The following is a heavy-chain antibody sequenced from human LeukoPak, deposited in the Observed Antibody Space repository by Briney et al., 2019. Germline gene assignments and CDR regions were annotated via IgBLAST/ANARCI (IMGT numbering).Heavy chain of an antibody. J-gene: IGHJ6*02. CDR3: ARGYCSSTSCYEVGVAYGMDV. Sequence: NPSETLSLTCAVYGGSFSGYYWSWIRQPPGKGLEWIGEINHSGSTNYNPSLKSRVTISVDTSKNQFSLKLSSVTAADTAVYYCARGYCSSTSCYEVGVAYGMDVWGQGTTVTVSS. D-gene: IGHD2-2*01. CDR1: GGSFSGYY. CDR2: INHSGST. V-gene: IGHV4-34*01.